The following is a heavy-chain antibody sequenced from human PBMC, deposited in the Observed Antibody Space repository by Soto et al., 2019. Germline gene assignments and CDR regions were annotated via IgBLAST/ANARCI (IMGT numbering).Heavy chain of an antibody. V-gene: IGHV3-23*01. CDR3: AKAHSPSTTVIDFDY. CDR2: ISGSGGST. D-gene: IGHD4-17*01. J-gene: IGHJ4*02. Sequence: EVQLLESGGGLVQPGGSLRLSCAASGFTFSSYAMSWVRQAPGKGLEWVSAISGSGGSTYYADSVKGRFTITRDNSKNTLYLQMNSLRAEDTAVYYCAKAHSPSTTVIDFDYWGQGTLVTVSS. CDR1: GFTFSSYA.